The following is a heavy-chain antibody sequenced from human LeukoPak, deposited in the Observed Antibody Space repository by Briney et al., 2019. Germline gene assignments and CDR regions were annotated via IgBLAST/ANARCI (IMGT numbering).Heavy chain of an antibody. V-gene: IGHV3-7*01. CDR1: GFTFSNYW. J-gene: IGHJ3*02. CDR3: ARGGMVRRVMGAFDI. D-gene: IGHD3-10*01. Sequence: AGGSLRLSCAASGFTFSNYWMSWVRQAPGKGLEWVANIKQDGSEKYYVDSVKGRFTVSRDNAKNSLYLQMNSLRAEATAVFYCARGGMVRRVMGAFDIWGQGTLVTVSS. CDR2: IKQDGSEK.